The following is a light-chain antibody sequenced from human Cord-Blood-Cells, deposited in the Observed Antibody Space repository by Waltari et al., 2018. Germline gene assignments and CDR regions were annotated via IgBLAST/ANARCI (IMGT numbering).Light chain of an antibody. Sequence: QSALTQPRSVSGSHGQSVTISCTGTSSHVGGYNYVSWYQQHPGKAPKLMIYDVSKRPSGVPDRFSGSKSGNTASLTISGLQAEDEADYYCCSYAGSYTGVFGGGTKLTVL. CDR2: DVS. J-gene: IGLJ2*01. CDR1: SSHVGGYNY. CDR3: CSYAGSYTGV. V-gene: IGLV2-11*01.